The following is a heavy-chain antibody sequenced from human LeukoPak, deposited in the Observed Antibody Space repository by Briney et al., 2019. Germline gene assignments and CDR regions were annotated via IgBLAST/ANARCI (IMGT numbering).Heavy chain of an antibody. D-gene: IGHD6-19*01. Sequence: SETLSLTCTVSGGSISSYYWSWIRQPPGKGLEWIGYIYYSGSTNYNPSLKSRVTISVDTSKNQFSLKLSPVTAADTAVYYCARQMGSSGWSFDYWGQGTLVTVSS. J-gene: IGHJ4*02. CDR3: ARQMGSSGWSFDY. V-gene: IGHV4-59*08. CDR2: IYYSGST. CDR1: GGSISSYY.